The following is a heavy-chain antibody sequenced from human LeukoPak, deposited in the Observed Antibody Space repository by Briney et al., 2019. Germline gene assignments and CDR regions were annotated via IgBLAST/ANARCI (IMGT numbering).Heavy chain of an antibody. CDR2: ISYDGSNK. V-gene: IGHV3-30-3*01. J-gene: IGHJ4*02. CDR1: GFTFSSYA. D-gene: IGHD3-10*01. Sequence: GGSLRLSCAASGFTFSSYAMHWVRQAPGKGLEWVAVISYDGSNKYYADSVKGRFTISRDNSKNTLYLQMNSLRAEDTAVYYCARDSKTYYYGSGTLGGDWGQGTLVTVSS. CDR3: ARDSKTYYYGSGTLGGD.